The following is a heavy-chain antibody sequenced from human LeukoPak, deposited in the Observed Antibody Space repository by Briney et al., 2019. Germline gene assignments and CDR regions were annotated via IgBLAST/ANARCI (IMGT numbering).Heavy chain of an antibody. J-gene: IGHJ4*02. CDR2: IIPIFGTA. CDR3: ARVSGAYYDSSGYSGLWY. Sequence: GASVKVSCKASGGTFSSYAISWVRQAPGQGLEWMGGIIPIFGTANYAQKFQGRVTITTDESTSTAYMELSSLRSEDTAVYYCARVSGAYYDSSGYSGLWYWGQGTLVTVSS. D-gene: IGHD3-22*01. V-gene: IGHV1-69*05. CDR1: GGTFSSYA.